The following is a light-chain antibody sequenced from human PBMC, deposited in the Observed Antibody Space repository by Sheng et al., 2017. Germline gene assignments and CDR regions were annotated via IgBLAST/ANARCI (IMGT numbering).Light chain of an antibody. CDR1: QSVGNNY. Sequence: EIVLTQSPGTLSLSPGERATLSCRASQSVGNNYLAWYQQKPGQAPRLLISGASNRATGIPDRFSGSGSGTDFTLTIIRLEPEDFAVYYCQQRSNWPSFGGGTKVEIK. CDR2: GAS. J-gene: IGKJ4*01. CDR3: QQRSNWPS. V-gene: IGKV3D-20*02.